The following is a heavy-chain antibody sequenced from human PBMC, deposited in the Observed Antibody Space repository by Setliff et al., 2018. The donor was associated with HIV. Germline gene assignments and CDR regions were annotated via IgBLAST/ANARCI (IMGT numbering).Heavy chain of an antibody. V-gene: IGHV3-30*04. D-gene: IGHD6-13*01. CDR3: ARRGPYSSSWYDALSFDY. J-gene: IGHJ4*02. CDR1: GFTFSSYT. Sequence: GGSLRLSCAASGFTFSSYTMHWVRQAPGKGLEWVAVVSYDGNNKYYADSVKGRFTISRDNSKNTIYLQMHSLRVEDTAVYYCARRGPYSSSWYDALSFDYWGQGTLVTVSS. CDR2: VSYDGNNK.